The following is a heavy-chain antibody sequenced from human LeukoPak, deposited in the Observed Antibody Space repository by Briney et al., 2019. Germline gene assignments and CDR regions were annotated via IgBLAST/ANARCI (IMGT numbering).Heavy chain of an antibody. CDR3: AELGITMIGGV. V-gene: IGHV3-23*01. CDR1: GFTFSSYG. D-gene: IGHD3-10*02. Sequence: GGTLRPSCAASGFTFSSYGMSWVRQAPGKGLEWVSAISGSGGSTYYADSVKGRFTISRDNSKNTLYLQMNSLRAEDTAVYYCAELGITMIGGVWGKGTTVTISS. J-gene: IGHJ6*04. CDR2: ISGSGGST.